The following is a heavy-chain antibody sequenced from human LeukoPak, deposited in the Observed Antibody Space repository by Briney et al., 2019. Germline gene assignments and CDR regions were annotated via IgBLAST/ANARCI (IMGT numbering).Heavy chain of an antibody. CDR1: GYTFTGYY. CDR3: ARGRGSSWLSFDY. CDR2: INPNSGGT. D-gene: IGHD6-13*01. V-gene: IGHV1-2*02. J-gene: IGHJ4*02. Sequence: GASVKVSCKASGYTFTGYYMHWVRQAPGQGLEWMGWINPNSGGTNYAQKFQGRVTMTRDTSISTAYMELSRLRSDDTAVYYCARGRGSSWLSFDYWGQGTLVIVSS.